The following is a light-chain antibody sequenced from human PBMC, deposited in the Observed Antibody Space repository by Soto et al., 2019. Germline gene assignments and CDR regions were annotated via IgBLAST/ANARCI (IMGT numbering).Light chain of an antibody. CDR2: WAS. CDR3: QQYYITPRT. V-gene: IGKV4-1*01. Sequence: DIVMTQSPDSLAVSLGERATMNCKSSQSVLYSSNNKNYLAWYQQKPGQPPKLLIYWASTRESGVPDRFSGSGSGKDFTLTISSLQAEDVAVYYCQQYYITPRTFGQGTKVEIK. CDR1: QSVLYSSNNKNY. J-gene: IGKJ1*01.